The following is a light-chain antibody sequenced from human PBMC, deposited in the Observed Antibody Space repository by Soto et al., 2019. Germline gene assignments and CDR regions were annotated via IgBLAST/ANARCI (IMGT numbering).Light chain of an antibody. Sequence: EVVVTQSPATLPVSPGDIATLSCRATQSVDNDLACYQHKPGQPPRLLIYDASTRATGIPARFSGSQSGTEFTLTISSLRSEDFAVYSCQQYKNWPLTFGGGTKVEIK. V-gene: IGKV3D-15*01. J-gene: IGKJ4*01. CDR1: QSVDND. CDR3: QQYKNWPLT. CDR2: DAS.